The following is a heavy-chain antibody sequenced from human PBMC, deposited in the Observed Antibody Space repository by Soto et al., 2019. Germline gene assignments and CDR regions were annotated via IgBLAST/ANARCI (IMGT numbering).Heavy chain of an antibody. J-gene: IGHJ4*02. D-gene: IGHD5-12*01. V-gene: IGHV1-69*06. CDR2: IIPIFGTA. CDR1: GYTFTSYY. CDR3: ARSPNIVATTLDY. Sequence: GASVKVSCKASGYTFTSYYMHWVRQAPGQGLEWMGGIIPIFGTANYAQKFQGRVTITADKSTSTAYMELSSLRSEDTAVYYCARSPNIVATTLDYWGQGTLVTVSS.